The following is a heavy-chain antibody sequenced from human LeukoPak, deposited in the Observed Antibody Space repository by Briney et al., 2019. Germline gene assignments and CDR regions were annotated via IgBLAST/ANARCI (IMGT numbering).Heavy chain of an antibody. CDR3: AKGLVQGELIAVAGFSDY. CDR1: GFTFDDYA. Sequence: NPGRSLRLSCAASGFTFDDYAMHWVRQAPGKGLEWVSGISWNSGSIGYADSVKGRFTISRDNAKNSLYLQMNSLRAEDTALYYCAKGLVQGELIAVAGFSDYWGQGTLVTVSS. CDR2: ISWNSGSI. J-gene: IGHJ4*02. D-gene: IGHD6-19*01. V-gene: IGHV3-9*01.